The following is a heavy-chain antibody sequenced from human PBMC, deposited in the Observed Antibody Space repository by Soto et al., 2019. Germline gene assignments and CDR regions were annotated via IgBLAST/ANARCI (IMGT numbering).Heavy chain of an antibody. Sequence: TSETLSLTCTVSGGSISSSSYYWGWIRQPPGKGLEWIGSIYYSGSTYYNPSLKSRVTISVDTSKNQFSLKLSSVTAADTAVYYCASQYYYDSSGYFVDYWGQGTLVTVSS. CDR1: GGSISSSSYY. V-gene: IGHV4-39*01. CDR3: ASQYYYDSSGYFVDY. J-gene: IGHJ4*02. CDR2: IYYSGST. D-gene: IGHD3-22*01.